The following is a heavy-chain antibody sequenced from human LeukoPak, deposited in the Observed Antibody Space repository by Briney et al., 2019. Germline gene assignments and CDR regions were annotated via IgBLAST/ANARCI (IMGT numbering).Heavy chain of an antibody. CDR3: ASGEYSSSWCFNH. J-gene: IGHJ4*02. V-gene: IGHV1-69*05. Sequence: GASVKVSCKASGGTFSSYAISWVRQAPGQGLEWMGGIIPIFGTANYAQKFQGRVTITTDESTSTAYMELSSLRSEDTAVYYCASGEYSSSWCFNHWGQGTLVTVSS. D-gene: IGHD6-13*01. CDR2: IIPIFGTA. CDR1: GGTFSSYA.